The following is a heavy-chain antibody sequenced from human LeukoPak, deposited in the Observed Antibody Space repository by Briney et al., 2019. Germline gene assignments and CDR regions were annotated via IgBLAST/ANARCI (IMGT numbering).Heavy chain of an antibody. D-gene: IGHD3-10*01. CDR3: SRATFTNTWYGGY. CDR2: IRSKGYGGTT. Sequence: GGSLKLSCTTSGFTFSDYAMSWVRQAPGKGLEWVGFIRSKGYGGTTEYAASVKGRFTISRDDSKSIAYLQMNSLKTEDAAVYYCSRATFTNTWYGGYWGQGTMVTVSS. V-gene: IGHV3-49*04. CDR1: GFTFSDYA. J-gene: IGHJ4*02.